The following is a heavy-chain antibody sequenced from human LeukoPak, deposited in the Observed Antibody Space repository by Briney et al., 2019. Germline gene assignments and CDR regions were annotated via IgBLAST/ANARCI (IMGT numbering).Heavy chain of an antibody. D-gene: IGHD2-15*01. CDR1: GGSFSGYY. CDR3: ARAGGSRGFDP. CDR2: INHSGST. V-gene: IGHV4-34*01. J-gene: IGHJ5*02. Sequence: SETLSLTCAVYGGSFSGYYWSWIRQPPGKGLEWIGEINHSGSTNYNPSLKSRVTMSVDTSKNQFSLKLSSVTAADTAVYYCARAGGSRGFDPWGQGTLVTVSS.